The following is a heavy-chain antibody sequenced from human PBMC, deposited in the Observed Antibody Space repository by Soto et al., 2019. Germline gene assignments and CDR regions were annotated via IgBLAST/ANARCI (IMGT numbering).Heavy chain of an antibody. Sequence: EVQLVESGGGLVQPGGSLRLSCAASGFTFSSYWMHWVRQAPGKGLVWVSRINSDGSSTSYADSVKGRFTISRDNAKNTLDLQMNRLGAKNRAVYSCPRGGSVNWYFDLWGRGTLVTVSS. J-gene: IGHJ2*01. CDR3: PRGGSVNWYFDL. CDR1: GFTFSSYW. CDR2: INSDGSST. V-gene: IGHV3-74*01. D-gene: IGHD1-26*01.